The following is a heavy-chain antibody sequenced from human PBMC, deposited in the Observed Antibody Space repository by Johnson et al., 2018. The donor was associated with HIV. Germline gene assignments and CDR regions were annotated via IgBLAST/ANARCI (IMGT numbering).Heavy chain of an antibody. D-gene: IGHD5-12*01. CDR1: GFTFSDYY. J-gene: IGHJ3*02. V-gene: IGHV3-11*04. CDR2: ISSSGSTI. Sequence: QVQLVESGGGLVKPGGSLRLSCAASGFTFSDYYMSWIRQAPGKGLEWVSYISSSGSTIYYADSVKGRFTISRDNAENSLYLQMTSLRGEDTAVYYCARERSRGGYSGYDYGAFDIWGQGTMVTVSS. CDR3: ARERSRGGYSGYDYGAFDI.